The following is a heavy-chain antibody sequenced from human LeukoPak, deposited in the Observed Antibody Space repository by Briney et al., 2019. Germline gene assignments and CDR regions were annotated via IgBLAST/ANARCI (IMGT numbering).Heavy chain of an antibody. J-gene: IGHJ1*01. CDR2: ISWNSGSI. CDR1: GFTFDDYA. V-gene: IGHV3-9*03. D-gene: IGHD1-26*01. CDR3: AKARVGGSYFEH. Sequence: GGSLRLSCAAAGFTFDDYAMHWVRQAPGKGLEWVSGISWNSGSIGYADSVKGRFTISRDNAKNSLYPQMNSLRAEDMALYYCAKARVGGSYFEHWGQGTLVTVSS.